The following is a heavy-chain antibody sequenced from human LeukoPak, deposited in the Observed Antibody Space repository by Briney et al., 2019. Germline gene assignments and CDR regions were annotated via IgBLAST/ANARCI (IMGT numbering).Heavy chain of an antibody. CDR3: ASLQAGITLDV. J-gene: IGHJ6*02. D-gene: IGHD1-14*01. V-gene: IGHV3-21*01. CDR2: ISSSSSYI. Sequence: GGSLRLSCAASGFTFSSYSMNWVRQAPGKGLEWVSSISSSSSYIYYADSVKGRFTISRDNAKNSLYLQMNSLRAEDTAVYYCASLQAGITLDVWGQGTTVTVSS. CDR1: GFTFSSYS.